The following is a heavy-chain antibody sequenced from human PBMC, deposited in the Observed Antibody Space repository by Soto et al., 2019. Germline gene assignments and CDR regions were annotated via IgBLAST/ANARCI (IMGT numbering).Heavy chain of an antibody. J-gene: IGHJ4*02. CDR2: IIANIGKT. V-gene: IGHV1-18*01. Sequence: ASVKVSCKASGYTFTSYGISWVRQAPGQGLEWMGWIIANIGKTNYAKKFQGRFTIVVDTSTSTAYMELNSLRYEDTAVYYCARDKGYRSDTSCPDFDYWGQGTLVTVSS. CDR1: GYTFTSYG. CDR3: ARDKGYRSDTSCPDFDY. D-gene: IGHD2-15*01.